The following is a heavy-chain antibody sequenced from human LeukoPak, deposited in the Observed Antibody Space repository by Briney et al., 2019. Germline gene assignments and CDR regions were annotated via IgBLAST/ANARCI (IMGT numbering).Heavy chain of an antibody. CDR2: IYYSGST. D-gene: IGHD6-13*01. CDR3: ARDSPKGSSSYSSSWYGKDYFDY. Sequence: PSETLSLTCTVSGGSISSYYWSWIRQPPGKGLEWIGSIYYSGSTYYNPSLKSRVTISVDTSKNQFSLKLSSVTAADTAVYYCARDSPKGSSSYSSSWYGKDYFDYWGQGTLVTVSS. CDR1: GGSISSYY. V-gene: IGHV4-39*07. J-gene: IGHJ4*02.